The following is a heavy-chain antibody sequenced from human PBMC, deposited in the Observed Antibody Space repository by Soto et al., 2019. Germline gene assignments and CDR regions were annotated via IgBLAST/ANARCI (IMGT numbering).Heavy chain of an antibody. V-gene: IGHV1-46*01. D-gene: IGHD2-15*01. CDR2: INPSGGST. Sequence: ASVKVSCKASGYTFTSYYMHWVRQAPGQGLEWMGIINPSGGSTSYAQKFQGRVTMTRDTSTSTVYMELSSLRSEDTAVYYCAGDVVVVVAAPAGLYYYYGMDVWGQGTTVTVSS. CDR1: GYTFTSYY. CDR3: AGDVVVVVAAPAGLYYYYGMDV. J-gene: IGHJ6*02.